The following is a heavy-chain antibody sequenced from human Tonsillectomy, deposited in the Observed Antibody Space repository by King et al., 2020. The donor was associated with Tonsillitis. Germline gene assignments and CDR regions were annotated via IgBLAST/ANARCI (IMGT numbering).Heavy chain of an antibody. CDR2: INTSGGST. CDR3: AREPAYYYASSGYYVT. V-gene: IGHV1-46*03. J-gene: IGHJ5*02. Sequence: QLVQSGAEVKKPGASVKVSCKASRYTFTSYYMHWVRQAPGQGLEWMGIINTSGGSTSYAQKFQGRVTMTRDTSTSTVYMELSSLRSEDTAVYYCAREPAYYYASSGYYVTWGQGTLVTVSS. CDR1: RYTFTSYY. D-gene: IGHD3-22*01.